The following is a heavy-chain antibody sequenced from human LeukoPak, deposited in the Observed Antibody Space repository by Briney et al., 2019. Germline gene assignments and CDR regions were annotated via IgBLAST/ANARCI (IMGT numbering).Heavy chain of an antibody. CDR3: AREALPPYDFWSGYSAYYFDY. CDR1: GFTFSSYG. V-gene: IGHV3-30*03. CDR2: ISCDGSNK. D-gene: IGHD3-3*01. J-gene: IGHJ4*02. Sequence: GGSLRLSCAASGFTFSSYGMHWVRQAPGKGLEWVAVISCDGSNKYYADSVKGRFTISRDNSKNTLYLQMNSLRAEDTAVYYCAREALPPYDFWSGYSAYYFDYWGQGTLVTVSS.